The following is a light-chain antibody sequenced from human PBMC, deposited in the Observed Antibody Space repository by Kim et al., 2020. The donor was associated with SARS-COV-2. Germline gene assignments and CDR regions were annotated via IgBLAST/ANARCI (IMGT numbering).Light chain of an antibody. CDR2: DVS. V-gene: IGLV2-14*01. CDR1: SSDVGGYNY. J-gene: IGLJ1*01. CDR3: SSYTSSSTYV. Sequence: QSASVSGSPGQAITISCTGTSSDVGGYNYVSWYQQHPGKAPKLMIYDVSKRPSGVSNRFSGSKSGNTASLTISGLQAEDEADYYCSSYTSSSTYVSVTGTKVTVL.